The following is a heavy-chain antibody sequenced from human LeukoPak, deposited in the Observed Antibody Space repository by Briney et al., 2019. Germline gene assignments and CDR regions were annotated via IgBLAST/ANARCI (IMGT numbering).Heavy chain of an antibody. V-gene: IGHV3-23*01. CDR3: ARTYYYGSGEGTHDAFDI. Sequence: PGGSLRLSCAASGFTFSSYAMSWVRQAPGKGLEWVSAISGSGGSTYYADSVKGRFTISRDNSKNTLYLQMNSLRAEDTAVYYCARTYYYGSGEGTHDAFDIWGQGTMVTVSS. J-gene: IGHJ3*02. D-gene: IGHD3-10*01. CDR1: GFTFSSYA. CDR2: ISGSGGST.